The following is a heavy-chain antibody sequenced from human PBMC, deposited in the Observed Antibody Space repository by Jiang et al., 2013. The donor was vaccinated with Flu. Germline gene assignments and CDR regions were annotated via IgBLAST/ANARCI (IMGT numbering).Heavy chain of an antibody. D-gene: IGHD2-21*02. Sequence: QTLSLTCAISGDSVSSNSAAWNWIRQSPSRGLEWLGRTYYRSKWYNDYAVSVKSRITINPDTSKNQFSLQLNSVTPEDTAVYYCAVAYCGGDCYRGGYFDYWGQGTLVTVSS. V-gene: IGHV6-1*01. CDR3: AVAYCGGDCYRGGYFDY. CDR1: GDSVSSNSAA. CDR2: TYYRSKWYN. J-gene: IGHJ4*02.